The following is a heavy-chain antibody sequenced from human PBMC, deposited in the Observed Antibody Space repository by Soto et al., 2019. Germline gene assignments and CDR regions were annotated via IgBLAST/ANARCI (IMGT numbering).Heavy chain of an antibody. CDR1: GFTVDDYA. CDR2: ISWNSGDI. Sequence: VHLVETGGGLVQPGRSLRLSCAASGFTVDDYAVHWIRLAPGKGLEWVSGISWNSGDIGSEDSVKGRFTISRDSAKNSLYLQMNSLRPEDTALYYCAKLSMALYFYTNGLFDSWGQRTLVTV. V-gene: IGHV3-9*01. CDR3: AKLSMALYFYTNGLFDS. J-gene: IGHJ5*01. D-gene: IGHD3-16*01.